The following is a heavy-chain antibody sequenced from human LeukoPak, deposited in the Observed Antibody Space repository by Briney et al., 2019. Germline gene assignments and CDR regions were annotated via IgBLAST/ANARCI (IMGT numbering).Heavy chain of an antibody. V-gene: IGHV4-59*12. CDR1: GGSISSYY. Sequence: SETLSLTCTVSGGSISSYYWSWIRQPPGKGLEWIGYIYYSGSTNYNPSLKSRVTISVDTSKNQFSLKLSSVTAADTAVYYCASFIEAVTSKAAGTKRNWFDPWGQGTLVTVSS. CDR2: IYYSGST. CDR3: ASFIEAVTSKAAGTKRNWFDP. J-gene: IGHJ5*02. D-gene: IGHD6-13*01.